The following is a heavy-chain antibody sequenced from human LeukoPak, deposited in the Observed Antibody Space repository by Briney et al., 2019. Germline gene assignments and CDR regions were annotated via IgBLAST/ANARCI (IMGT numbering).Heavy chain of an antibody. Sequence: SETLSLTCAVYGGSFSGYYWSWIRQPPGKGLEWIGEINHSGSTNYNPSLKSRVTISVDTSKNQFSLKLRSVTAADTAVYYCAGVVPAAIRGPFDYWGQGTLVTVSS. CDR3: AGVVPAAIRGPFDY. CDR2: INHSGST. V-gene: IGHV4-34*01. J-gene: IGHJ4*02. CDR1: GGSFSGYY. D-gene: IGHD2-2*02.